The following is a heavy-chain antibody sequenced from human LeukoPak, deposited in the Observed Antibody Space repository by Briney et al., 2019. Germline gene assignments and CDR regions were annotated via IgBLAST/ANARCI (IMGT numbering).Heavy chain of an antibody. V-gene: IGHV1-3*01. D-gene: IGHD3-16*02. J-gene: IGHJ4*02. CDR3: ARGVLRLGELSFGY. CDR2: INAGNGNT. CDR1: GYTFTSYA. Sequence: RASVKVSCKASGYTFTSYAMHWVRQAPGQRLEWMGWINAGNGNTKYSQKFQGRVTITRDTSASTAYMELSSLRSEDTAVYYCARGVLRLGELSFGYWGQGTLVTVSS.